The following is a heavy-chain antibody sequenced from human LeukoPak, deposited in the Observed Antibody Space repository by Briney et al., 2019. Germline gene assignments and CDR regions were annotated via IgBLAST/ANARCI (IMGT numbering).Heavy chain of an antibody. CDR3: ASIAARPGDTYYYYGMDV. V-gene: IGHV3-7*01. D-gene: IGHD6-6*01. CDR2: IKRDGSEK. J-gene: IGHJ6*02. CDR1: GFTFSSYW. Sequence: GGSLRLSCAASGFTFSSYWMSWVRQAPGKGLEWVANIKRDGSEKYYVDSVKGRFTISRDNAKNSLYLQMNSLRAEDTAVYYCASIAARPGDTYYYYGMDVWGQGTTVTVSS.